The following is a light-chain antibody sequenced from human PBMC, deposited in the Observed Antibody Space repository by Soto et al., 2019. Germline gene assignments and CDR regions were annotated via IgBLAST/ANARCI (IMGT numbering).Light chain of an antibody. CDR3: QQYGSLLT. J-gene: IGKJ4*01. CDR2: GAS. V-gene: IGKV3-20*01. CDR1: QSVSSSY. Sequence: EIVLTQSPGTLSLSPGERATLSCRASQSVSSSYLDWYQQKPGQAPRLLIHGASSRATGIPDRFSGSGSGTDFTLTISRLEPENFAVYYCQQYGSLLTFGGGTKVEIK.